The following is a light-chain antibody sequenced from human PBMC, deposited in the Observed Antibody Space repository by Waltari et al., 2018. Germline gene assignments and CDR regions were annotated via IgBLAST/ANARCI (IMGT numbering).Light chain of an antibody. CDR2: DTS. Sequence: IVLTQSPATLSLSPGERATLSCRASQSISSSLAWYQQKPGQAPRLLIYDTSKRATVIPARFSGSGSGTDFTLTISSLEPEEFAVYGGKTSTTWPPSLTFGGGTRVEVK. CDR3: KTSTTWPPSLT. CDR1: QSISSS. V-gene: IGKV3-11*01. J-gene: IGKJ4*01.